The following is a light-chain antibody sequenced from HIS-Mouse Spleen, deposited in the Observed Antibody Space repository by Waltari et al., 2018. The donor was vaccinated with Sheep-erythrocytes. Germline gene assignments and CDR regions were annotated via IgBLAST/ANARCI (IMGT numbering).Light chain of an antibody. CDR1: QSVSSSY. CDR2: GAS. Sequence: EIVLTQSPGTLSLSPGERATLPCRASQSVSSSYLAWYQQKPGQAPRLLIYGASSRATGIPDRFSGSGSGTDFTLTISRLEPEDFAVYYCQQCGSSPTFGQGTKLEI. J-gene: IGKJ2*01. CDR3: QQCGSSPT. V-gene: IGKV3-20*01.